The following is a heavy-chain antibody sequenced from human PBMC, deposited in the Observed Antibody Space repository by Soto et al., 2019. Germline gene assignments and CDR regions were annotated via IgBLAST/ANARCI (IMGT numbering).Heavy chain of an antibody. CDR1: GGTFSSYT. V-gene: IGHV1-69*02. CDR3: ARGDSSSPNYYYYYYMAV. Sequence: QVQLVQSGAEVKKPGSSVKVSCKASGGTFSSYTISWVRQAPGQGLEWRGRIIPILGIANYAQKFQGRVTISEDKTTSTAYMELSSLRSEDTAVYYCARGDSSSPNYYYYYYMAVWGKGTTVTVSS. J-gene: IGHJ6*03. CDR2: IIPILGIA. D-gene: IGHD6-6*01.